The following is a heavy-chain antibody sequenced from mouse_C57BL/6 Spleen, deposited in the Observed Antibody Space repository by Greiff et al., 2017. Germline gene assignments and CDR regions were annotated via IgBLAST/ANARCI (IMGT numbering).Heavy chain of an antibody. D-gene: IGHD2-1*01. CDR2: IDPETGGT. J-gene: IGHJ4*01. V-gene: IGHV1-15*01. CDR1: GYTFTDYE. Sequence: QVQLQQSGAELVRPGASVTLSCKASGYTFTDYEMHWVKQIPVHGLEWIGAIDPETGGTAYNQTLKGKAILTADKSSSTPYMKLSSLTSEDSAVYYCARGLDYGSPLGLAYWGQGTSVTVSS. CDR3: ARGLDYGSPLGLAY.